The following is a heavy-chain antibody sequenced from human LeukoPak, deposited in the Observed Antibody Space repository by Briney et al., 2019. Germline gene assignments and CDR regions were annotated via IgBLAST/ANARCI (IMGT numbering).Heavy chain of an antibody. Sequence: SETLSLTCTVSGGSISSYYWSWIRQPPGKGLEWIGYIYYSGSTNYNPSLKSRVTVSVDTSKNQFSLKLSSVTAADTAVYYCAREVVPAAIHNWFDPWGQGTLVTVSS. V-gene: IGHV4-59*01. CDR3: AREVVPAAIHNWFDP. CDR1: GGSISSYY. CDR2: IYYSGST. J-gene: IGHJ5*02. D-gene: IGHD2-2*02.